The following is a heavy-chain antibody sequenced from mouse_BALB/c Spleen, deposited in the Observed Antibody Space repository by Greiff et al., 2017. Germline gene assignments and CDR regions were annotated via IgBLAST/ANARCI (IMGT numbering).Heavy chain of an antibody. Sequence: DVQLQESGPGLVKPSQSLSLTCTVTGYSITSDYAWNWIRQFPGNKLEWMGYISYSGSTSYNPSLKSRISITRDTSKNQFFLQLNSVTTEDTATYYCARAIGAMDYWGQGTSVTVSS. CDR2: ISYSGST. CDR3: ARAIGAMDY. V-gene: IGHV3-2*02. J-gene: IGHJ4*01. D-gene: IGHD2-14*01. CDR1: GYSITSDYA.